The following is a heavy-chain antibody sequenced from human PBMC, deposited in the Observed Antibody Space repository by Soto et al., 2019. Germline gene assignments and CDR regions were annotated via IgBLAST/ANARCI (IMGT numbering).Heavy chain of an antibody. D-gene: IGHD4-17*01. Sequence: EVQLVESGGGLVKPGGSLRLSCAASGFTFSSYSMNWVRQAPGKGLEWVSSISSSSSYLHYADSVKGRITISRDNAKNSLYLQMNSLRAEDTAVYYCARSYAVTDALDYWGQGALVTVSS. CDR2: ISSSSSYL. V-gene: IGHV3-21*01. CDR3: ARSYAVTDALDY. CDR1: GFTFSSYS. J-gene: IGHJ4*02.